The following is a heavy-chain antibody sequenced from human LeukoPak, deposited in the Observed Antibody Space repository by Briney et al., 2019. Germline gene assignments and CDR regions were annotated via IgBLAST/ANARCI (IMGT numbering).Heavy chain of an antibody. D-gene: IGHD6-13*01. Sequence: ASVKVSCKASGYTFTGYYMHWVRQAPGQGLEWMGWINPNSGGTNYAQKFQGRVTMTRDTSISTAYMGLSRLRSDDTAVYYCAKTTFAIYSSRWYSYWGQGTLVTVSS. CDR2: INPNSGGT. V-gene: IGHV1-2*02. CDR3: AKTTFAIYSSRWYSY. CDR1: GYTFTGYY. J-gene: IGHJ4*02.